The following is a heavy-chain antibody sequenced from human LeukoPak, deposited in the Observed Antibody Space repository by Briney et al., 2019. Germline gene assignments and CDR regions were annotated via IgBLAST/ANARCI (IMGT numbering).Heavy chain of an antibody. CDR2: ISYDGNSR. D-gene: IGHD4-17*01. CDR1: GFNFGVYA. Sequence: GGSLRLSCAASGFNFGVYAMHWVRQAPGGGLEWVALISYDGNSRYYADSVKGRFTISRDNAKNSLYLQMNSLRAEDTAVYYCARESGSVTSEVDFDYWGQGTLVTVSS. CDR3: ARESGSVTSEVDFDY. V-gene: IGHV3-30*07. J-gene: IGHJ4*02.